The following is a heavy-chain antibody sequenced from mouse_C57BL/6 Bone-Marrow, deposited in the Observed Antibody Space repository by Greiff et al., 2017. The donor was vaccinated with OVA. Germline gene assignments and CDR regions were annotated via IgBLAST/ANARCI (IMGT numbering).Heavy chain of an antibody. CDR2: IDPENGDT. V-gene: IGHV14-4*01. J-gene: IGHJ2*01. Sequence: EVQLVESGAELVRPGASVKLSCTASGFNIKDDYMHWVKQRPEQGLEWIGWIDPENGDTEYASKFQGKATITADTSSNTAYLQLSSLTSEDTAVYYCTYGSSYNFDYWGQGTTLTVSS. CDR3: TYGSSYNFDY. D-gene: IGHD1-1*01. CDR1: GFNIKDDY.